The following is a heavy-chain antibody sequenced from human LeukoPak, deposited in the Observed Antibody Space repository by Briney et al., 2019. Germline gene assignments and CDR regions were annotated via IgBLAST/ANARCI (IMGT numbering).Heavy chain of an antibody. CDR2: INHRGST. Sequence: SETLSLTCAVYGGSFSGYYWSWLRQPPGKGLEWFGEINHRGSTNYDPSLKSRVTISVDTSKNQFSLKLSSVTAADTAVYCCARVRSYYGSGSLYYWGQRTLVSVSS. J-gene: IGHJ4*02. CDR3: ARVRSYYGSGSLYY. D-gene: IGHD3-10*01. V-gene: IGHV4-34*01. CDR1: GGSFSGYY.